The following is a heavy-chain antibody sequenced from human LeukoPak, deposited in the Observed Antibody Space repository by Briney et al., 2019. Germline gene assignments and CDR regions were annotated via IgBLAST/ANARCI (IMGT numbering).Heavy chain of an antibody. J-gene: IGHJ6*03. CDR3: AREDSSGYYPYMDV. CDR2: MNPNSGNT. V-gene: IGHV1-8*03. CDR1: GGTFSSYD. D-gene: IGHD3-22*01. Sequence: ASVKVSCKASGGTFSSYDINWVRQATGQGLEWMGWMNPNSGNTGYAQKFQGRVTITRNTSISTAYMELSSLRSEDTAVYYCAREDSSGYYPYMDVWGKGTTVTVSS.